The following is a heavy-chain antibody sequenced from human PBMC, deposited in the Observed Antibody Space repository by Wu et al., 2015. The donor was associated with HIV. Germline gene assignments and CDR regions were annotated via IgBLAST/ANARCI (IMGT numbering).Heavy chain of an antibody. Sequence: QVQLVQSGAEVKKPGASVMVSCKASGYTFTSYDINWVRQATGQGLEWMGWMNPNSGNTGYAQKFQGRVTMTRNTSISTASMELSSLRSEDTAVYYCARAVYGSGSCYLKWFDPWGQGTLVTVSS. V-gene: IGHV1-8*01. CDR2: MNPNSGNT. D-gene: IGHD3-10*01. CDR3: ARAVYGSGSCYLKWFDP. J-gene: IGHJ5*02. CDR1: GYTFTSYD.